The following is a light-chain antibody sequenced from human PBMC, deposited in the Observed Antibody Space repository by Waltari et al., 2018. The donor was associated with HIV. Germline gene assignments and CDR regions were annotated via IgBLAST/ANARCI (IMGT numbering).Light chain of an antibody. J-gene: IGLJ2*01. CDR2: DVT. CDR3: CSYAGGYTLV. Sequence: QSTLTQPRSVSGSPGQSVTISCTGTRSDVGRYDYVSWYQQHPGKAPKLIIYDVTTRPSGVPDRFSGSKSGNTASLTSSGLQAGDESDFYCCSYAGGYTLVFGGGTKLTVL. V-gene: IGLV2-11*01. CDR1: RSDVGRYDY.